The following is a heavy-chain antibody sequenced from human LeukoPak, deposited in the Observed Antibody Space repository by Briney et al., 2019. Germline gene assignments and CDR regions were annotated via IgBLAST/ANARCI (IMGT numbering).Heavy chain of an antibody. CDR1: GFTFSSYG. D-gene: IGHD2-21*02. CDR3: AKDRAVTGNY. V-gene: IGHV3-30*18. Sequence: GGSLRLSCAASGFTFSSYGMHWVRQAPGKGLEWVAVISYDGSNKYYADSVKGRFAISRDNSKNTLYLQMNSLRAEDTAVYYCAKDRAVTGNYWGQGTLVTVSS. CDR2: ISYDGSNK. J-gene: IGHJ4*02.